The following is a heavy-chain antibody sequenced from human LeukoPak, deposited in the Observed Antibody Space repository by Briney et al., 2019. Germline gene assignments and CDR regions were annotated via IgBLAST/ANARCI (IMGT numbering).Heavy chain of an antibody. CDR2: IYTSGST. V-gene: IGHV4-4*07. CDR1: GGSISSYY. Sequence: SETLSLTCTVSGGSISSYYWSWIRQPAGKGLEWIGRIYTSGSTNYNPSLKSRVTMSVDTSKNQFSLKLSSVTAADTDVYYCARDNTYYYDSSGYYWGYYFDYCGQGTLVTVSS. D-gene: IGHD3-22*01. CDR3: ARDNTYYYDSSGYYWGYYFDY. J-gene: IGHJ4*02.